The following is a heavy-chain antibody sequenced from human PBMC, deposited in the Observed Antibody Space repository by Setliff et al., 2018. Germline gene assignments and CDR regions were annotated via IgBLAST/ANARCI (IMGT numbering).Heavy chain of an antibody. CDR2: IYHSGST. CDR1: GGSISNYY. CDR3: AREQWLDPPGYYYMDV. V-gene: IGHV4-59*12. J-gene: IGHJ6*03. Sequence: LSLTCTVSGGSISNYYWSWIRQSPGKGLEWIGSIYHSGSTYYNPSLKSRVTISVDTSKNQFSLKLNSVTATDMAVYYCAREQWLDPPGYYYMDVWAKGTTVTVPS. D-gene: IGHD6-19*01.